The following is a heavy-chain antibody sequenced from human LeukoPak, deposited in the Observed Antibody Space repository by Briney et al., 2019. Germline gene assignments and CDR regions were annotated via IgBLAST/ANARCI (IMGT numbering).Heavy chain of an antibody. J-gene: IGHJ3*02. CDR1: GFTFGDYA. CDR3: SRGPYCSSGSCYPDPDAFDI. V-gene: IGHV3-49*04. Sequence: GGSLRLSCTASGFTFGDYAMAWVRQAPGKGLEWVGFIRSKSYGGTTEYAASAKGRFTISRDDSKSIAYLQMNSLKTEDTAVYYCSRGPYCSSGSCYPDPDAFDIWGQGTVVTFSS. D-gene: IGHD2-15*01. CDR2: IRSKSYGGTT.